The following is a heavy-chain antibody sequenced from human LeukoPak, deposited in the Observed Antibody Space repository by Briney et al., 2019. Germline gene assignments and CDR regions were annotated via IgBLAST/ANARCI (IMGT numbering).Heavy chain of an antibody. D-gene: IGHD2-2*02. J-gene: IGHJ6*03. CDR1: GFTFIRYW. V-gene: IGHV3-7*01. CDR3: ARGGPYIPHYYYYYMDV. Sequence: TGGSLRLSCAASGFTFIRYWMSWVRQAPGKGLEWVANIKEDGSEKYSVDSVKGRFTIYRDNAENSLYLQMNSVRAEDTAVYYCARGGPYIPHYYYYYMDVWGRGTTDTVSS. CDR2: IKEDGSEK.